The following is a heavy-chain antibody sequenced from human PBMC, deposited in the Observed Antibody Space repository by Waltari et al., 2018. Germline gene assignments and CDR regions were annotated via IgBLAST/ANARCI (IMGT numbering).Heavy chain of an antibody. CDR2: INPNSGGT. Sequence: QVQLVQSGAEVKKPGASVKVSCKASGYTFTGYYMHWVRQAPGQGLEWMGRINPNSGGTNYAQKFQGRVTMTRDTSISTAYMELSRLRSDDTAVYYCARAHYDFWSGDWFDPWGQGTLVTVSS. D-gene: IGHD3-3*01. CDR3: ARAHYDFWSGDWFDP. V-gene: IGHV1-2*06. CDR1: GYTFTGYY. J-gene: IGHJ5*02.